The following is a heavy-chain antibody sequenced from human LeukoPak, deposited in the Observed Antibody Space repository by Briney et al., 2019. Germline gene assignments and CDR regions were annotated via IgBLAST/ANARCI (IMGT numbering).Heavy chain of an antibody. V-gene: IGHV3-15*01. Sequence: GGSLRLSCAASGFTFTNAWMSWVRQGTGEGLEWVGRIKSKIDGGTTDYAAPVKGRFTISRDDSRNTLYLQMNSLKTEDTAVYYCTTDAGYTSRWCNYWGQGTLVTVSS. CDR3: TTDAGYTSRWCNY. D-gene: IGHD2-8*02. CDR1: GFTFTNAW. CDR2: IKSKIDGGTT. J-gene: IGHJ4*02.